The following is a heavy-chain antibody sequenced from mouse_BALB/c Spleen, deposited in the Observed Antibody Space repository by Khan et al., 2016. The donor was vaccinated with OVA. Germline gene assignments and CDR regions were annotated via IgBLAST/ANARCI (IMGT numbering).Heavy chain of an antibody. CDR1: GYTFTSYY. J-gene: IGHJ3*01. CDR3: TVAGYGGFAY. Sequence: QVQLQQSGAELVKPGASVKLSCKASGYTFTSYYMYWVKQRPGQGLEWIGEINPSNGGTNFNEKFKSKATLTVDKSSSTAYMQLSSLTSEDSAVYYVTVAGYGGFAYWGQGTLFTVSA. D-gene: IGHD3-1*01. CDR2: INPSNGGT. V-gene: IGHV1S81*02.